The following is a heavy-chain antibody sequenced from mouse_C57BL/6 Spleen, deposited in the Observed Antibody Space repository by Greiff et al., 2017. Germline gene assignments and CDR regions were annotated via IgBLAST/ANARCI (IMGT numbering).Heavy chain of an antibody. CDR3: ASLLLRSYFDC. J-gene: IGHJ2*01. D-gene: IGHD1-1*01. CDR1: GYTFTSYW. Sequence: QVQLQQPGAELVEPGASVKMSCKASGYTFTSYWITWVKQRPGQGLEWIGDIYPGSGSTNYNEKFKSKATLTVDKASSTAYRHLSSLTSEDSASYYCASLLLRSYFDCWGQGTTLTVSS. V-gene: IGHV1-55*01. CDR2: IYPGSGST.